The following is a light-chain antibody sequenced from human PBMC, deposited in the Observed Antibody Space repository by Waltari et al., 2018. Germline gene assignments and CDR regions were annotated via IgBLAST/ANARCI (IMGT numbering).Light chain of an antibody. Sequence: QAGLTQPPSVSKDLRQTDTLSCTGNSNNIGNQGAAWLQHHQGHPPKLLSYRNKNRRSGISERFSAYRAGNTAFLTITGLQPEDEADYYCSAWDSSLSGYVFGTGTRVTVL. CDR3: SAWDSSLSGYV. V-gene: IGLV10-54*04. CDR1: SNNIGNQG. CDR2: RNK. J-gene: IGLJ1*01.